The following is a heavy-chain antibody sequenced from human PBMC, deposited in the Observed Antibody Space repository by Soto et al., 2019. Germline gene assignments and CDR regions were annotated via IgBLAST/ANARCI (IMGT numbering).Heavy chain of an antibody. Sequence: ASVKVSCKASGYTFTSYGISWVRQAPGQGLEWMGWISAYNGNTNYAQKLQGRVTMTTDTSTSTAYMELRSLRSDDTAVYYCARVVGYCSSTSCNSAGYYYYYGMDVWGQGTTVTVSS. CDR1: GYTFTSYG. CDR3: ARVVGYCSSTSCNSAGYYYYYGMDV. J-gene: IGHJ6*02. D-gene: IGHD2-2*02. V-gene: IGHV1-18*01. CDR2: ISAYNGNT.